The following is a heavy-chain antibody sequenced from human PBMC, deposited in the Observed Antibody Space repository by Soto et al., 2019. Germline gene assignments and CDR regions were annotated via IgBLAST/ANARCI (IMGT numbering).Heavy chain of an antibody. CDR2: ISSNGGST. J-gene: IGHJ2*01. CDR3: ARDPLDYGDYGGVAGGYVDL. Sequence: EVQLVESGGGLVQPGGSLRLSCAASGFTFSSYAMHWVRQAPGKGLEYVSAISSNGGSTYYANSVKGRFTISRDNSKNPLYLQIGRLRAEDMAGYYCARDPLDYGDYGGVAGGYVDLWGRGTLVTVSS. V-gene: IGHV3-64*01. CDR1: GFTFSSYA. D-gene: IGHD4-17*01.